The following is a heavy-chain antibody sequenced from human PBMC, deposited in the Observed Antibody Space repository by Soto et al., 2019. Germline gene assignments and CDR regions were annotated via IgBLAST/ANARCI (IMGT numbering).Heavy chain of an antibody. D-gene: IGHD3-16*01. CDR2: IYYSGST. J-gene: IGHJ6*02. CDR1: GGSVSSGSYY. CDR3: AREGGYYGMDV. V-gene: IGHV4-61*01. Sequence: QVQLQESGPGLVKPSETLSLTCTVSGGSVSSGSYYWNWIRQPPGKGLEWIGYIYYSGSTNYNPSLKSRVTISVDTSKNQCSLKLSSVTAADTAVYYCAREGGYYGMDVWGQGTTVTVSS.